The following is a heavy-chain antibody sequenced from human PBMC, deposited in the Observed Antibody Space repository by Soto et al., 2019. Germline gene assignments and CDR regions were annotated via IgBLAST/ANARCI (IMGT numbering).Heavy chain of an antibody. CDR3: AREGDYDILTGYYIIHYYYGMDV. J-gene: IGHJ6*02. V-gene: IGHV1-18*01. D-gene: IGHD3-9*01. CDR2: ISAYNGNT. Sequence: QVQLVQSGAEVKKPGASVKVSCKASGYTFTSYGISWVRQAPGQGLEWMGWISAYNGNTNYAQKLQGRVTMTTDTSTSTDDMELRSLRSDDTAVYYCAREGDYDILTGYYIIHYYYGMDVWGQGTTVTVSS. CDR1: GYTFTSYG.